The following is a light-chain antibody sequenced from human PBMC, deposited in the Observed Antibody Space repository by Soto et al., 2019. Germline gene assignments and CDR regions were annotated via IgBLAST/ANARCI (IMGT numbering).Light chain of an antibody. CDR3: QQYGRSPPLI. V-gene: IGKV3-20*01. Sequence: EIVLTQSPGTLSLYPGERATLSCRASQSASSNYLAWYQQKPGQAPRLLIYAASTRATGIPDRFSGSGSGTDFTLTISRLEPEDFAVYYCQQYGRSPPLIFGGGTKVEIK. CDR2: AAS. CDR1: QSASSNY. J-gene: IGKJ4*01.